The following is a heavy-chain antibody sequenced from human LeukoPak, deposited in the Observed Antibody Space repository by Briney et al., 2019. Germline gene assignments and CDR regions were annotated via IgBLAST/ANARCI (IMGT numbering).Heavy chain of an antibody. Sequence: QSGGSLRLSCAASGFTFSSYAMHWVRQAPGKGLEWVAVISYDGSNKYYADSVKGRFTISRDNSKNTLFLQMISLRAEDTAVYYCAKYNSGWYYFDYWGQGTLVTVSS. D-gene: IGHD6-19*01. CDR3: AKYNSGWYYFDY. J-gene: IGHJ4*02. CDR1: GFTFSSYA. CDR2: ISYDGSNK. V-gene: IGHV3-30*04.